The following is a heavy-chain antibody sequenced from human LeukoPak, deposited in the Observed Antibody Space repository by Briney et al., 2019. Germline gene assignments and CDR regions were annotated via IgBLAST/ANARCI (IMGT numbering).Heavy chain of an antibody. Sequence: PSETLSLTCAVYGGSFSGYYWSWIRQPPGKGLEWIGETNHSGSTNYNPSLKSRVTISVDTSKNQFSLKLSSVTAADTAVYYCARGEGYCSSTSCYTWGPYYFDYWGQGTLVTVSS. CDR1: GGSFSGYY. CDR3: ARGEGYCSSTSCYTWGPYYFDY. CDR2: TNHSGST. J-gene: IGHJ4*02. D-gene: IGHD2-2*02. V-gene: IGHV4-34*01.